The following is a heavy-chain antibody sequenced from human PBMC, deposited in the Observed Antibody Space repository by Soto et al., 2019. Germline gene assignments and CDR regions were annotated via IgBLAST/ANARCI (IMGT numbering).Heavy chain of an antibody. V-gene: IGHV1-46*01. CDR2: INPSGGST. J-gene: IGHJ3*02. Sequence: QVQLVQSGSEVKKPGASVKVSCTASGYTFRSHYIHWVRQAPGQGLEWMGIINPSGGSTNYAQSFQGRVTKTRDTSTNTVYMEVSRLTSEDTAVYYCARTTTGSWSRPLDIWGQGTMVTVSS. CDR1: GYTFRSHY. D-gene: IGHD3-10*01. CDR3: ARTTTGSWSRPLDI.